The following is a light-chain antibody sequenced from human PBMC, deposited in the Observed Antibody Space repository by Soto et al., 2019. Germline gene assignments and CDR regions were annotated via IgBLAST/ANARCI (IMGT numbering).Light chain of an antibody. V-gene: IGKV2-28*01. Sequence: DIVMTQSPLSLPVTPGEPASISCRSSQSLLHSNGYNYLDWYLQKPGQSPQLLIYLASHRASGVPDRFSGSGSGTDFTLKISRVEAEDVGVYYCMQALQTPYTFGQGTTLEIK. CDR2: LAS. CDR1: QSLLHSNGYNY. J-gene: IGKJ2*01. CDR3: MQALQTPYT.